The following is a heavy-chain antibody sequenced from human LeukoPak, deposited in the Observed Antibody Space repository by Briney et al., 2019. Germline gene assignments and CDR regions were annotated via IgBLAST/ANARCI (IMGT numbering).Heavy chain of an antibody. D-gene: IGHD6-13*01. Sequence: SETLSLTCTVSGGSISSYYWSWIRQPPGKGLEWIGYIYYSGSTNYNPSLKSRVTISVDTSKNQFSLKLSSVTAADTAVYYCARGVYIAAAQYGYWGQGTLSPSPQ. J-gene: IGHJ4*02. CDR2: IYYSGST. V-gene: IGHV4-59*01. CDR1: GGSISSYY. CDR3: ARGVYIAAAQYGY.